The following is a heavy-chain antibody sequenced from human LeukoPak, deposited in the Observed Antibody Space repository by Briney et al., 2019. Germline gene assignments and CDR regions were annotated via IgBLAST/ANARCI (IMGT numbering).Heavy chain of an antibody. D-gene: IGHD5-18*01. CDR3: AKNSAGRGYSYDRGSDYGMDV. CDR1: GFTFDDYA. CDR2: ISWNSGSI. V-gene: IGHV3-9*01. J-gene: IGHJ6*02. Sequence: GGSLRLSCAASGFTFDDYAMHWVRQAPGKGLEWVSGISWNSGSIGYADSVKGRFTISRDNAKNSLYLQMNSLRAEDTALYYCAKNSAGRGYSYDRGSDYGMDVWGQGTTVTVSS.